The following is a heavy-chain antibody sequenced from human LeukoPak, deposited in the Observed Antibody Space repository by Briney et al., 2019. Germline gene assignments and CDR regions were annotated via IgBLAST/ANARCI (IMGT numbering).Heavy chain of an antibody. CDR2: IYYSGST. Sequence: PSETLSLTCTVSGGSISSSSYYWGWIRQPPGKGLEWIGNIYYSGSTYYSPSLKSRVTISVDTSKSQFSLKVSSVTATDTAVYYCARVDGDGYNIPDYWGQGTLVTVSS. CDR1: GGSISSSSYY. CDR3: ARVDGDGYNIPDY. V-gene: IGHV4-39*01. J-gene: IGHJ4*02. D-gene: IGHD5-24*01.